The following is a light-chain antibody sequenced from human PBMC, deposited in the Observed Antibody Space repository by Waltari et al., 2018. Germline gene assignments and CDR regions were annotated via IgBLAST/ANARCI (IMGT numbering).Light chain of an antibody. CDR2: RNK. Sequence: QSVLPQPPSASGTPGPSFTISSSRTAPYLLFNSFPWYQQLPGTAPKLLMYRNKERPSGVPDRFSGSKSGTSASLAISGLQSEDEAEYYCAAWDDSLNSPVFGGGSKLTVL. J-gene: IGLJ3*02. CDR3: AAWDDSLNSPV. V-gene: IGLV1-44*01. CDR1: APYLLFNS.